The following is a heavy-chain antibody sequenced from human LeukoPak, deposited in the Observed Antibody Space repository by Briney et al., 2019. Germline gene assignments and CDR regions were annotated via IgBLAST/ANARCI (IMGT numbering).Heavy chain of an antibody. D-gene: IGHD2-21*01. CDR2: INQDGSKQ. CDR3: ARDPDILLGVNFDY. J-gene: IGHJ4*02. CDR1: GFTFNTYS. V-gene: IGHV3-7*01. Sequence: GGSLRLSCEASGFTFNTYSMNWVRQAPGKGLEWVANINQDGSKQNYVDSVKGRFTVSRDNAQNSLYLQMHSLRAEDTAVYYCARDPDILLGVNFDYWGQGALVIVSS.